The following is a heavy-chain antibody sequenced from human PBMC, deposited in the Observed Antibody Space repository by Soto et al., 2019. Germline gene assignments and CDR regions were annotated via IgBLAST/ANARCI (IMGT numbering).Heavy chain of an antibody. CDR3: ARHSGEAFDY. J-gene: IGHJ4*02. CDR1: GGSFSGYY. V-gene: IGHV4-34*01. Sequence: SETLSLTCAVYGGSFSGYYWSWIRQPPGKGLEWIGEINHSGSTNYNPSLKSRVTISVDTSKNQFSLKLSSVTAADTAVYYCARHSGEAFDYWGQGTLVTVSS. CDR2: INHSGST.